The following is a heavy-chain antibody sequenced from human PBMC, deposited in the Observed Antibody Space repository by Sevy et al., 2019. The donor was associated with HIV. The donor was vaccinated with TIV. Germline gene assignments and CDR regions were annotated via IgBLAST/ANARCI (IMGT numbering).Heavy chain of an antibody. D-gene: IGHD2-2*01. CDR1: GGSISSYY. V-gene: IGHV4-59*01. J-gene: IGHJ6*03. Sequence: SETLSLTCTVSGGSISSYYWSWIRQPPGKGLEWIGYIYYSGSTNYNPSLKSRVTISVDTSKNQFSLKLSSVTAADTAVYYCASSWHARTYYYYMDVWGKWTTVTVSS. CDR3: ASSWHARTYYYYMDV. CDR2: IYYSGST.